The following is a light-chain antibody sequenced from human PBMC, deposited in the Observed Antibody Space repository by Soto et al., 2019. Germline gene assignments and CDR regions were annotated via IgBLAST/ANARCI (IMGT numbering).Light chain of an antibody. CDR2: DAS. CDR1: QTISQW. V-gene: IGKV1-5*01. Sequence: DIQMTQSPSTLSASLGDRVTITCRASQTISQWLAWYQQKPGKAPKLLIYDASSLETGVPSRFSGSGSGTDFTLTISRLEPEDFAVYYCQQYGTSPMYTFGQGTKLEI. J-gene: IGKJ2*01. CDR3: QQYGTSPMYT.